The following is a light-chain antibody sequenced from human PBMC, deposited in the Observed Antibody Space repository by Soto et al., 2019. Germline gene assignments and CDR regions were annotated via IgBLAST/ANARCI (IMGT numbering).Light chain of an antibody. CDR1: SSDVGGYNY. CDR2: EVS. Sequence: QSALTQPPSASVSPGQSVTISCTGTSSDVGGYNYVSWYQQHPGKAPKLIIYEVSKWPSGIPDRFSGSKSGNTASLTVSGLQAEDEADYYCNAYAGSNNWVFGGGTKLTVL. V-gene: IGLV2-8*01. CDR3: NAYAGSNNWV. J-gene: IGLJ3*02.